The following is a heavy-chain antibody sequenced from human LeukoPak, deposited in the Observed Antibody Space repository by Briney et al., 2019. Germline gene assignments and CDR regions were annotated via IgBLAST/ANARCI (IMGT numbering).Heavy chain of an antibody. Sequence: GGSLRLSCAASGFTFSSYWMSWVRQAPGKGLEWVANIKNDGSEKYYVDSVKGRFTISRDNAKNSLFLQMNSLRAEDTAVYYCARVGTAEGTLEDHWGQGTLVTVSS. CDR3: ARVGTAEGTLEDH. D-gene: IGHD1-7*01. J-gene: IGHJ4*02. CDR2: IKNDGSEK. CDR1: GFTFSSYW. V-gene: IGHV3-7*01.